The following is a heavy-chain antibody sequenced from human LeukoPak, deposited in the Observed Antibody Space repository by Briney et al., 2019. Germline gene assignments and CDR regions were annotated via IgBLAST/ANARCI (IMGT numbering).Heavy chain of an antibody. Sequence: PGGSLRLSCAASGFDVGRNYMTWVRQAPGKGLEWVSFIYSGGATYYADSVRGRFTISRDSSKNTLYLQMNSLRVEDTAVYYCARGPNHLGAFDIWGQGTMVTVSS. CDR2: IYSGGAT. CDR1: GFDVGRNY. J-gene: IGHJ3*02. D-gene: IGHD1-14*01. CDR3: ARGPNHLGAFDI. V-gene: IGHV3-53*01.